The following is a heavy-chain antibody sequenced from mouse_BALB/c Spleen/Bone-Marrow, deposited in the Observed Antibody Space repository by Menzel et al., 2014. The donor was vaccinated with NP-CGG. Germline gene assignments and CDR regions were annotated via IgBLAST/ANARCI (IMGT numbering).Heavy chain of an antibody. CDR2: INPSNGGT. Sequence: QVQLQQSGAELVKPGASVKLSCKASGYTFTSYYMYWVKQRPGQGLEWIGGINPSNGGTNFNEKFKSKATLTVDKSSSTAYMQLSSLTSEDSAVYYCTRSYYAKEGAWFAYWGQGTLATVSA. CDR3: TRSYYAKEGAWFAY. CDR1: GYTFTSYY. J-gene: IGHJ3*01. D-gene: IGHD1-1*01. V-gene: IGHV1S81*02.